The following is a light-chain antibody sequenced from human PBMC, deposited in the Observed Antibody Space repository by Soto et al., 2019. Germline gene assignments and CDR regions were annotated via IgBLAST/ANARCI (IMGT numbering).Light chain of an antibody. CDR1: SSDVGGYDY. Sequence: QSVLTPPASVSGSPGQSITISCTGTSSDVGGYDYVSWYQLHPGKAPKLMVFEVNNRPSGVSYRFSGSKSGNTASLTISGLQAEDEADYFCSSYSISTAYLFGTGTKLTVL. V-gene: IGLV2-14*01. J-gene: IGLJ1*01. CDR2: EVN. CDR3: SSYSISTAYL.